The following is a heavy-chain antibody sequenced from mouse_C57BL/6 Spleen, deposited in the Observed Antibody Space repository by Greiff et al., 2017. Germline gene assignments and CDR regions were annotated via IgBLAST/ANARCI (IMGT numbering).Heavy chain of an antibody. CDR2: IDPSDSES. CDR1: GYTFTSYW. D-gene: IGHD1-1*01. J-gene: IGHJ1*03. V-gene: IGHV1-52*01. Sequence: VKLQQPGAELVRPGSSVKLSCKASGYTFTSYWMHWVKQRPIQGLEWIGNIDPSDSESPYNQKFKDKATLTVDKSSSTAYMQLSSLTSEDSAVYYCAREGLLPGGTGTTGTVSS. CDR3: AREGLLP.